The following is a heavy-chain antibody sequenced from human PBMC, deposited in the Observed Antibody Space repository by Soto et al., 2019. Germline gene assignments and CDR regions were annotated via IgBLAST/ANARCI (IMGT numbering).Heavy chain of an antibody. D-gene: IGHD1-7*01. CDR1: GGSFSGYY. Sequence: SETLSLTCAVYGGSFSGYYWSWIRQPPGKGLEWIGEINHSGSTNYNPSLKSRVTISVDTSKNQLSLKLSSVTAADTAVYYCARGNYNYYYYYGMDVWGQGTTVTVSS. J-gene: IGHJ6*02. V-gene: IGHV4-34*01. CDR2: INHSGST. CDR3: ARGNYNYYYYYGMDV.